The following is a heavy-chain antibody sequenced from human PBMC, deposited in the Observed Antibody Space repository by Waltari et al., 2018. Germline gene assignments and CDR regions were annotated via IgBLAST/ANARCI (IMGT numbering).Heavy chain of an antibody. D-gene: IGHD4-4*01. V-gene: IGHV3-7*01. CDR2: IKDDGSEK. Sequence: EVHLVESGGGLVQPGGSLSLSCAASGSTFSTYWMTWVRQAPGKGLEWLANIKDDGSEKNYVDSVKGRFTISRDNAKNSLYLQMNSLRAEDTAVYYCARDPHYSNFDYWGQGTLVTVSS. J-gene: IGHJ4*02. CDR3: ARDPHYSNFDY. CDR1: GSTFSTYW.